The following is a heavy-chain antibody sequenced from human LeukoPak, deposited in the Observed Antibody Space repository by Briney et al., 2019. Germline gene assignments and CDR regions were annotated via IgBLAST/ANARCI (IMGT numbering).Heavy chain of an antibody. CDR1: GGSISGYF. V-gene: IGHV4-59*08. J-gene: IGHJ4*02. CDR2: VAHSGNT. Sequence: SETLSLTCTVSGGSISGYFWSWVRQPPGKGLEWIGHVAHSGNTNYSPSLKSRVTISVDTSKNQFSLRLSSVTAADTAVYYCARCDPFYFDYWGQGTPVTVSS. CDR3: ARCDPFYFDY. D-gene: IGHD2-21*02.